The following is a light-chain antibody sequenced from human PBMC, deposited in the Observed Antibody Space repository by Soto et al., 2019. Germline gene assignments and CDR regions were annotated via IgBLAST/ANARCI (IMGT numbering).Light chain of an antibody. CDR1: SSNVGRNT. CDR2: SNN. J-gene: IGLJ2*01. Sequence: QSALTQPPSASGTPAQRVTLSCSGSSSNVGRNTVTWYQQLPGTAPKVLINSNNQRPSGVPDRFSGSKSGTSASLTISGLQPDDEAEYYCAAWDENLTGVVVFGGGTKLTVL. V-gene: IGLV1-44*01. CDR3: AAWDENLTGVVV.